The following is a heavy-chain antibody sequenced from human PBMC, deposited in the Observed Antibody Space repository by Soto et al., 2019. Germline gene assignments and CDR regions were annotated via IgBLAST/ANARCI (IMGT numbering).Heavy chain of an antibody. CDR1: GFTFSSHW. J-gene: IGHJ4*02. Sequence: EVQLVESGGGLVQPGGSLRLSCAGSGFTFSSHWMHWVRQDPGKGLVWVSRLNSDGTSASYADSVKGRFTISRDNAKNTLLLQIISLTAEDTALYYCARGPSGWFGFDYWGQGTLVTVSS. D-gene: IGHD6-19*01. CDR3: ARGPSGWFGFDY. V-gene: IGHV3-74*01. CDR2: LNSDGTSA.